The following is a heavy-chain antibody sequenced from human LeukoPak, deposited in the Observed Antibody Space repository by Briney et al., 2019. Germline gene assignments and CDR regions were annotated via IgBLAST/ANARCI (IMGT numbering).Heavy chain of an antibody. D-gene: IGHD3-10*01. V-gene: IGHV3-49*04. J-gene: IGHJ4*02. CDR1: GFTFGDYS. CDR3: SRDGLDYYGSGSYRGFDY. Sequence: GGSLRLSCTASGFTFGDYSMSWVRQAPGKGLEYIGFIRTKDFGGTTECAASVKGRFTISRDDSKSIAYLQIHSLKSEDTAVYYCSRDGLDYYGSGSYRGFDYWGQGTLVTVSS. CDR2: IRTKDFGGTT.